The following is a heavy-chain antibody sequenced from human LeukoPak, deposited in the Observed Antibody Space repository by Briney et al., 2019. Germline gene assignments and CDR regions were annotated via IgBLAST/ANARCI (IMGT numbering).Heavy chain of an antibody. CDR3: ARVMGSYATDY. J-gene: IGHJ4*02. CDR1: GFTFSDYY. V-gene: IGHV3-11*04. Sequence: GGSLRLSCAASGFTFSDYYMSWIRQAPGKGLEWVSYISSSDNTIFYADSVKGRFTMSRDNAKNSLYLQMNSLRAEDTAVYYCARVMGSYATDYWGQGTLVIVSS. D-gene: IGHD3-16*01. CDR2: ISSSDNTI.